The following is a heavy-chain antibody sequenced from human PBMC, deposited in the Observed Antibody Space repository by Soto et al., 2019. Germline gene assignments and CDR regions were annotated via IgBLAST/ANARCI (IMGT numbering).Heavy chain of an antibody. J-gene: IGHJ4*02. CDR2: IDPGSGHA. CDR3: TRDVNWGNPFDY. Sequence: QVQFVQYGADLKKHGASVRVSCKPSGYTITNYAIQWVRQAAGQRLEWMGWIDPGSGHATYSQKFQGRISITRHQSANTFCTDLSSLTSEDTAVYCCTRDVNWGNPFDYWGQGALVTVSS. V-gene: IGHV1-3*01. D-gene: IGHD3-16*01. CDR1: GYTITNYA.